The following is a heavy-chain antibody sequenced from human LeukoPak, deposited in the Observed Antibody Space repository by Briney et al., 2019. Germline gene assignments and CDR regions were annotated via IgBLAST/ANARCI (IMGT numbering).Heavy chain of an antibody. Sequence: GGSLRLSCEASGFTFSAYAMTWVRQAPGKGLEWVSLTSGDGITTYFADSVKGRFTISRDNSKSSLFLQMNSLRTEDTALYYCARDHVYGGADYWGQGTLVTVSS. D-gene: IGHD5/OR15-5a*01. J-gene: IGHJ4*02. V-gene: IGHV3-43*02. CDR2: TSGDGITT. CDR1: GFTFSAYA. CDR3: ARDHVYGGADY.